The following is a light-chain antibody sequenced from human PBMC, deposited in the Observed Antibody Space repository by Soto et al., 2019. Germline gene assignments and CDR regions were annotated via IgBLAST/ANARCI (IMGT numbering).Light chain of an antibody. Sequence: QSVLTQPPSASGTPGQRVTISCSGSSSNIGSNTVNWYQQLPGTATKLLIYTNNQRPSGVPDRFSGSKSGTSASLAISGLQSEHEADYFCAAWDDSLNGVVFGGGTKVTVL. V-gene: IGLV1-44*01. CDR1: SSNIGSNT. CDR3: AAWDDSLNGVV. J-gene: IGLJ2*01. CDR2: TNN.